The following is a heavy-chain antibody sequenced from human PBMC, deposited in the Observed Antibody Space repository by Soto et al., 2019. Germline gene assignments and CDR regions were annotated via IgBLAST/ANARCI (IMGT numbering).Heavy chain of an antibody. D-gene: IGHD6-13*01. J-gene: IGHJ4*02. Sequence: GGSLRLSCAASGFTFSDYYMSWIRQAPGKGLEWVSYISSSGSTIYYADSVKGRFTMSRDIAKNSLYLQMNSLRAEDTAVYYCARDEASIAADDTFDYWSQGTLITVSS. CDR3: ARDEASIAADDTFDY. CDR2: ISSSGSTI. V-gene: IGHV3-11*01. CDR1: GFTFSDYY.